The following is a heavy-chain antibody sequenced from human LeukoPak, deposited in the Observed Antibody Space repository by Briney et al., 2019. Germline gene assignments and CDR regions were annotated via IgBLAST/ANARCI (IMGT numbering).Heavy chain of an antibody. V-gene: IGHV4-34*01. CDR3: ARGIWATFDY. D-gene: IGHD2-21*01. Sequence: SETLSLTCAVYGGSFSGYYWSWIRQPPGKGLEWIGEINHSGSTNYNPSLKSRVTISVDTSKNQFSLKLSSVTAAGTAVYYCARGIWATFDYWGQGTLVTVSS. J-gene: IGHJ4*02. CDR2: INHSGST. CDR1: GGSFSGYY.